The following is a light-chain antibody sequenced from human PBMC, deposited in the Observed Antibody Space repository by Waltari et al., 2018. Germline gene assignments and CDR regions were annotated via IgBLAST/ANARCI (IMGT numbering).Light chain of an antibody. Sequence: DIQLTQSPSSVSASVGDRVIITCRSSQGLRNWLAWYQQKPGKAPKLLIFGATTLQSGVPSRFSGSGSGTDFTLTISSLQPEDFATYYCQQANTFPLTFGGGTKVEIK. J-gene: IGKJ4*01. CDR2: GAT. CDR3: QQANTFPLT. V-gene: IGKV1-12*01. CDR1: QGLRNW.